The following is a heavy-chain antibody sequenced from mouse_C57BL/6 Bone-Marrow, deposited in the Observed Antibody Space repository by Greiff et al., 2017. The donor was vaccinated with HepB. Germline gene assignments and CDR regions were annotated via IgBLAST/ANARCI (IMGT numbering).Heavy chain of an antibody. V-gene: IGHV1-69*01. CDR1: GYTFTSYW. D-gene: IGHD2-5*01. J-gene: IGHJ4*01. Sequence: QVQLQQPGAELVMPGASVKLSCKASGYTFTSYWMHWVKQRPGQGLEWIGEIYPSDSYTNYNQKFKGKSTLTVDKSSSTSYMKLSILTSEDSAVYYCVRLAYYSKSYAMDYWGQGTSLTVSS. CDR3: VRLAYYSKSYAMDY. CDR2: IYPSDSYT.